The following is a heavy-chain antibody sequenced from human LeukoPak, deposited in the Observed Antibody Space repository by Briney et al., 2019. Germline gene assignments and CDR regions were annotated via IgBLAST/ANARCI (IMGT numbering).Heavy chain of an antibody. J-gene: IGHJ4*02. CDR2: IYYSGST. V-gene: IGHV4-59*01. Sequence: SETLSLTCTVSGGSITTYYWSWIRQPPGKGLEWIGYIYYSGSTYYNPSLKSRVTISVDTSKNQFSLKLSSVTAADTAVYYCARDSGPSSDYGDYGGGLDYWGQGTLVTVSS. CDR1: GGSITTYY. D-gene: IGHD4-17*01. CDR3: ARDSGPSSDYGDYGGGLDY.